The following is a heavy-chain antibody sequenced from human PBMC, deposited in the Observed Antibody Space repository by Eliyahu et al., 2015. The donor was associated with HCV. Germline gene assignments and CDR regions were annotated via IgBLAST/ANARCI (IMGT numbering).Heavy chain of an antibody. D-gene: IGHD6-13*01. CDR1: GGSISSSSYY. V-gene: IGHV4-39*01. CDR2: IYYSGST. CDR3: ARKGMVAAGWFDP. J-gene: IGHJ5*02. Sequence: QLQLQESGPGLVKPSETLSLTCTVSGGSISSSSYYWGWIRQPPGKGLEWIGTIYYSGSTYYNPSLKSRVTISVDTSKNQFSLKLSSVTAADTAVYYCARKGMVAAGWFDPWGQGTLVTVSS.